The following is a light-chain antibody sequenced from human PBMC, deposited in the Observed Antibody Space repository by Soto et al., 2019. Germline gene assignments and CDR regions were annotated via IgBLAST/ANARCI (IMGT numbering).Light chain of an antibody. V-gene: IGKV3-20*01. CDR1: QSVTGKY. J-gene: IGKJ4*02. CDR2: GTS. CDR3: HQYGSSPRT. Sequence: EIVLTQSPGALSLSPGERATLSCRATQSVTGKYLAWYQQQPGQAPRLLISGTSSRTSGIPDRFSGSGSGTDVTLTISRLGPEDFAVYFCHQYGSSPRTCGGGTNGEIQ.